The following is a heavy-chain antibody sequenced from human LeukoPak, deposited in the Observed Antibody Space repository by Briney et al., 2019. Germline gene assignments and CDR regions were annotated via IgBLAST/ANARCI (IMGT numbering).Heavy chain of an antibody. J-gene: IGHJ4*02. CDR1: GYTFTSYG. Sequence: GASVKVSCKASGYTFTSYGISWVRQAPGQGLEWMGWISAYNGNTNYAQKLQGRVTMTTDTSTSTAYMELRSLRSDDTAVYYCARGFWDYVWGSYGEYYFDYWGQGTLVTVSS. D-gene: IGHD3-16*01. V-gene: IGHV1-18*01. CDR3: ARGFWDYVWGSYGEYYFDY. CDR2: ISAYNGNT.